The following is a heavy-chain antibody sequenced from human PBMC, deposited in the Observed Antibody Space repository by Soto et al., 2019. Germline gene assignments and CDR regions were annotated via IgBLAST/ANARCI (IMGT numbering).Heavy chain of an antibody. D-gene: IGHD1-1*01. V-gene: IGHV3-33*01. Sequence: GGSLRLSCAASGFTFSSYGMHWVRQAPGKGLEWVAVIWYDGSNKYYADSVKGRFTISRDNSKNTLYLQMNSLRAEDTAVYYCARDRRGYNWNVLGYYFDYWGQGTLVTVSS. J-gene: IGHJ4*02. CDR3: ARDRRGYNWNVLGYYFDY. CDR2: IWYDGSNK. CDR1: GFTFSSYG.